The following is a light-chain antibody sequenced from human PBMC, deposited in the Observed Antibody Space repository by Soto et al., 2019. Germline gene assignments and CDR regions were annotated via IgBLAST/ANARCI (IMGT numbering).Light chain of an antibody. V-gene: IGKV3-11*01. CDR2: DAS. Sequence: EIVLTQSPATLSLSPGERATLSCRASQSVTDFLAWYQQKPGQAPRLLIYDASNRATGVPARFSGSGSGTDFTLTISRLEHEDSSVYYCQQRSGWPPLTFGGGTKVAIK. CDR3: QQRSGWPPLT. J-gene: IGKJ4*01. CDR1: QSVTDF.